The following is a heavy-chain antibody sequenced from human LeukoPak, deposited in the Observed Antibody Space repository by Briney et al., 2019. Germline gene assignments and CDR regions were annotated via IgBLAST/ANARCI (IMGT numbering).Heavy chain of an antibody. CDR3: ARAVWSPMAFNWFDP. D-gene: IGHD2-21*01. V-gene: IGHV1-69*13. CDR2: IIPNFGTA. CDR1: GGTFSSYA. Sequence: SVKVSCKDSGGTFSSYAISWVRQAPGQGLEWMGGIIPNFGTANYAQKFQGRVTITADESTSTPYMELSSLRSEDTAVYYCARAVWSPMAFNWFDPWGQGTLVTVSS. J-gene: IGHJ5*02.